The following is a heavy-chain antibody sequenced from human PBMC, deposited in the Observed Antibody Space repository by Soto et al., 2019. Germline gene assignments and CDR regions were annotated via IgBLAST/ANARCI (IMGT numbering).Heavy chain of an antibody. J-gene: IGHJ4*02. CDR1: GFTFSSYG. Sequence: QVQLVESGGGVVQPGRSRRLSCAASGFTFSSYGMHWVRQAPGKGLEWVAVISYDGSNKYYADSVKGRFTISRDNSKNTLYLQMNSLRAEDTAVYYCAKDTVERRSSGWSFDYWGQGTLVTVSS. CDR2: ISYDGSNK. CDR3: AKDTVERRSSGWSFDY. V-gene: IGHV3-30*18. D-gene: IGHD6-19*01.